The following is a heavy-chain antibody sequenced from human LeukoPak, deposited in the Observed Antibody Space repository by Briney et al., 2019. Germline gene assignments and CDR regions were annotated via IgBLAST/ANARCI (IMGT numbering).Heavy chain of an antibody. J-gene: IGHJ4*02. V-gene: IGHV4-61*01. CDR2: IYYSGST. Sequence: PSETLSLTCTVFGGSVSSGSYYWSWIRQPPGKGLEWIGYIYYSGSTNYNPSLKSRVTISVDTSKNQFSLKLSSVTAADTAVYYCARKNVDIVATMEYYFDYWGQGTLVTVSS. D-gene: IGHD5-12*01. CDR3: ARKNVDIVATMEYYFDY. CDR1: GGSVSSGSYY.